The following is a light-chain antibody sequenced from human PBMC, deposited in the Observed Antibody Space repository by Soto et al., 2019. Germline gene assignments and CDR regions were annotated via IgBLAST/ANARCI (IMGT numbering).Light chain of an antibody. Sequence: EIVMMQSPATLSVSPGESVTLSCRASQLFSSNLAWYQHKPGQAPRLLIYGVSTRDTGVPDRFSGSASGTEFTLTISDVQPEDFALYYCHQRQSWPRTFGQGTKVDIK. V-gene: IGKV3-15*01. CDR2: GVS. CDR1: QLFSSN. CDR3: HQRQSWPRT. J-gene: IGKJ1*01.